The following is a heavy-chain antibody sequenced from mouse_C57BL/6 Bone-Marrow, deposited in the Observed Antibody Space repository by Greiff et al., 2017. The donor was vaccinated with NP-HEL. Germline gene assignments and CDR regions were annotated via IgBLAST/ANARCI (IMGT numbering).Heavy chain of an antibody. CDR2: IRSKSNNYAT. Sequence: EVMLVESGGGLVQPKGSLKLSCAASGFSFNTYAMNWVRQAPGKGLEWVARIRSKSNNYATYYADSVKDRFTISRDDSESMLYLQMNNLKSEDTAMYYCVSRAWFAYWGQGTLVTVSA. CDR1: GFSFNTYA. J-gene: IGHJ3*01. CDR3: VSRAWFAY. V-gene: IGHV10-1*01.